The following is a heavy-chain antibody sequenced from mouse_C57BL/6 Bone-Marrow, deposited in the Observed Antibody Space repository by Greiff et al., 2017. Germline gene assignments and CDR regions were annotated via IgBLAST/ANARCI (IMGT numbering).Heavy chain of an antibody. CDR1: GYTFTSYW. V-gene: IGHV1-50*01. Sequence: QVQLQQSGAELVKPGASVKLSCKASGYTFTSYWMQWVKQRPGQGLEWIGEIDPSDSYTNYNQKFKGKATLTVDTSTSTAYMQLSSLTSEDSAVYYCARERISEGYLDVWGRGTAVTVTS. CDR2: IDPSDSYT. D-gene: IGHD5-2*01. J-gene: IGHJ1*03. CDR3: ARERISEGYLDV.